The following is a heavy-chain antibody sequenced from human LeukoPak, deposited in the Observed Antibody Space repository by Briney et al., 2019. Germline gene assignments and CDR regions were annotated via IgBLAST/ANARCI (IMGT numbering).Heavy chain of an antibody. CDR1: GYTFTSYG. D-gene: IGHD3-22*01. J-gene: IGHJ4*02. CDR3: AVGGYYDSSVPLDY. V-gene: IGHV1-18*01. CDR2: ISAYNGNT. Sequence: ASVKLSCKASGYTFTSYGISWVRQAPGQGLEWMGWISAYNGNTNYSQKLQGRVTMTTDTSTSTAYMELRSLRSADTAVYYCAVGGYYDSSVPLDYWGQGTLVTVSS.